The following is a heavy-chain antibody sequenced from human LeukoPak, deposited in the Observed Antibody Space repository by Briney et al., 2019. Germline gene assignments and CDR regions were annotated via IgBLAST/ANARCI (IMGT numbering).Heavy chain of an antibody. CDR2: ISSSSSYI. V-gene: IGHV3-21*01. Sequence: GGSLRLSCAASGFTFSSYSMNWVRQAPGKGLEWVSSISSSSSYIYYADSVKGRFIISRDNARNSLYLQMNSLRAEDTAVYYCAREVDSSGWFDYWGQGTLVTVSS. CDR3: AREVDSSGWFDY. CDR1: GFTFSSYS. D-gene: IGHD6-19*01. J-gene: IGHJ4*02.